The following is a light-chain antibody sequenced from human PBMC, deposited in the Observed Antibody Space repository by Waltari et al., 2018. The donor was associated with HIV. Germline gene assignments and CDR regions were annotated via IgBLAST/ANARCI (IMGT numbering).Light chain of an antibody. V-gene: IGLV7-46*02. CDR1: HGLITRGKY. CDR3: LISYNGVRV. CDR2: DQE. Sequence: QAVVTQDPSVSVSPGETVTLTGTPFHGLITRGKYPSVFKMREGHDPRTLIYDQEMRHAWTPGRFSGSIVGGKATLTLLGAQPEDEGDYYCLISYNGVRVFGGGTKLTV. J-gene: IGLJ3*02.